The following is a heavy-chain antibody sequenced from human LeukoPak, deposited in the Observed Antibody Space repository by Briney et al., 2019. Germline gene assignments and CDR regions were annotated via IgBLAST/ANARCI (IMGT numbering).Heavy chain of an antibody. J-gene: IGHJ4*02. Sequence: GRSLRLSCAASGFTFSSYAMHWVRQAPGKGLEWVAVISYDGSNKYYADSVKGRFTISRDNSKNTLYLQMNSLRAEDTAVYYCAKGRAYYYGSGNYYFDYWGQGTLVTVSS. CDR2: ISYDGSNK. V-gene: IGHV3-30*04. CDR3: AKGRAYYYGSGNYYFDY. D-gene: IGHD3-10*01. CDR1: GFTFSSYA.